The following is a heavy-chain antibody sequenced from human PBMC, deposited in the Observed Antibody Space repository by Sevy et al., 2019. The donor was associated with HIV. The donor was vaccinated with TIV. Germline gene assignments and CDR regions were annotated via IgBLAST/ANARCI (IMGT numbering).Heavy chain of an antibody. V-gene: IGHV3-33*01. Sequence: GGSLRLSCAASGFTFSNYGMHWVRQAPGKGLEWVAVIWYDGSNKYYADSVKGRFTISRDNSKNTLYLQMNSLRAEDTAVYHCARSDYGDYSHPSDYWGQGTLVTVSS. CDR2: IWYDGSNK. CDR3: ARSDYGDYSHPSDY. D-gene: IGHD4-17*01. CDR1: GFTFSNYG. J-gene: IGHJ4*02.